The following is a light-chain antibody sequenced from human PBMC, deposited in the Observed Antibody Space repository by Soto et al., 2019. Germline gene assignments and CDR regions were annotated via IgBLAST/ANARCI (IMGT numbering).Light chain of an antibody. V-gene: IGLV1-47*01. CDR1: NSNIGPNF. CDR3: AAWDDRLSSPV. J-gene: IGLJ3*02. CDR2: RND. Sequence: QSALTQPPSASGTPGQTVTISCSGTNSNIGPNFVYWYQQLPRTAPRLLIHRNDQRPSGVPERFSASKSDTSGSLVISGLRSEDEADYYCAAWDDRLSSPVFGGWTKLTVL.